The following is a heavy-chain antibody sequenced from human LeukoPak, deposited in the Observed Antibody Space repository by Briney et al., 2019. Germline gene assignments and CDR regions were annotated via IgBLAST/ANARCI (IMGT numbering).Heavy chain of an antibody. J-gene: IGHJ4*02. V-gene: IGHV3-48*03. D-gene: IGHD3-22*01. CDR2: ISSSGSAI. CDR3: ARLTWGPMMSDY. CDR1: GFTFSNYE. Sequence: GGSLRLSCAASGFTFSNYEMSWVRQAPGKGLEWVSYISSSGSAIYYADSVKGRFTISRDNARNSLYLQMNSLRAEDTAVYYCARLTWGPMMSDYWGQGTLVTVSS.